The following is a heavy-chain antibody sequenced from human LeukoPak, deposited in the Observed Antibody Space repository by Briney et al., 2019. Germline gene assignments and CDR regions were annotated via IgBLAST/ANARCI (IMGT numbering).Heavy chain of an antibody. V-gene: IGHV4-59*01. CDR1: GGSISSYY. Sequence: PSETLSLTCTVSGGSISSYYWSWIRQPPGKGLEWIGYIYYSGSTNYNPSLKSRVTISVDTSKNQFSLKLSSVTAADTAVYYCAGGNYDFWSGYYTGMVDYWGQGTLVTVSS. J-gene: IGHJ4*02. D-gene: IGHD3-3*01. CDR3: AGGNYDFWSGYYTGMVDY. CDR2: IYYSGST.